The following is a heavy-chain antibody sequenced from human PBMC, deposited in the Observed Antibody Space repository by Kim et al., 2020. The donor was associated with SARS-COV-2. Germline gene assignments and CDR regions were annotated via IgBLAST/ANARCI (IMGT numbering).Heavy chain of an antibody. Sequence: NYAQKFQERVTITRDMSTSTAYMELSSLRSEDTAVYYCAASPSGGAELDYWGQGTLVTVSS. D-gene: IGHD1-1*01. V-gene: IGHV1-58*01. CDR3: AASPSGGAELDY. J-gene: IGHJ4*02.